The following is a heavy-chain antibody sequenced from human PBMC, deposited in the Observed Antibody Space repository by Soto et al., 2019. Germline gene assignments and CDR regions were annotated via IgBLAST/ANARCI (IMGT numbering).Heavy chain of an antibody. CDR3: AKGQAGANVDC. J-gene: IGHJ4*02. Sequence: QVHLVESGGGVVQPGKSLTLSCVVSGFNFTRNGMHWVRQAPGKGLEWVAAITSGGGSQYYADSVKGRFTISRDNSRNTLFLQVNSLGPEDTAVYYCAKGQAGANVDCWGQGTLVTVSS. CDR1: GFNFTRNG. CDR2: ITSGGGSQ. V-gene: IGHV3-30*18. D-gene: IGHD1-26*01.